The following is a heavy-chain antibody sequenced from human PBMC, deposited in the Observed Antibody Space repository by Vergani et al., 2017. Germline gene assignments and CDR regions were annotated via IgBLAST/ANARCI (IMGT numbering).Heavy chain of an antibody. Sequence: VQLVESGGGVVQPGRSLRLSCAASGFTFSSYGMHWVRQAPGKGLEWVSGINWNGGSTGYADSVKGRFTISRDNAKNSLYLQMNSLRAEDTALYYCAADYGDYGHFDYWGQGTLVTVSS. J-gene: IGHJ4*02. CDR2: INWNGGST. V-gene: IGHV3-20*04. CDR3: AADYGDYGHFDY. CDR1: GFTFSSYG. D-gene: IGHD4-17*01.